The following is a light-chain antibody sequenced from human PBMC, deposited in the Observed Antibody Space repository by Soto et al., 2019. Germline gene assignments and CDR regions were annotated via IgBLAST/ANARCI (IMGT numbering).Light chain of an antibody. CDR3: MQALQTRT. J-gene: IGKJ1*01. CDR1: QSLLHSNGYNY. CDR2: LGS. Sequence: DIVMTQSPLSLPVTPGESASISCRSSQSLLHSNGYNYLDWYLQRPGQSPQLLIYLGSNRASGVPDRFSGSVSGTDFTLKISRVDAEDVGVYYCMQALQTRTFGQGTKVEIK. V-gene: IGKV2-28*01.